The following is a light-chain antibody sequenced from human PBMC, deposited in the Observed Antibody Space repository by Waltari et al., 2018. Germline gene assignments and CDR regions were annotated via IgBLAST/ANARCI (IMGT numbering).Light chain of an antibody. Sequence: IVLTQSPATLSLSPGDRATLSCRASQSVSSYLAWYQQKPGQAPRLLIYDASNRATGIPARFSGSGSGTDFTLTISSLEPEDFAVYYCLQRNSWPLTFGGGTKVEIK. CDR3: LQRNSWPLT. CDR1: QSVSSY. CDR2: DAS. J-gene: IGKJ4*01. V-gene: IGKV3-11*01.